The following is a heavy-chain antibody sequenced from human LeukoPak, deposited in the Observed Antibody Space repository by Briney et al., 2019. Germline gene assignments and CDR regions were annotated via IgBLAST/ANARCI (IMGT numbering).Heavy chain of an antibody. Sequence: KPSETLSLTCTVSGGSISSYYWSWIRQPPGKGLEWIGYMYNSGITNYNPSLRSRVTTSVDTSKNQFSLRLRSVTAADAPVYNCARHGDSSRGCYFVYGGQGTLVTVPP. CDR3: ARHGDSSRGCYFVY. D-gene: IGHD6-19*01. J-gene: IGHJ4*02. V-gene: IGHV4-59*08. CDR2: MYNSGIT. CDR1: GGSISSYY.